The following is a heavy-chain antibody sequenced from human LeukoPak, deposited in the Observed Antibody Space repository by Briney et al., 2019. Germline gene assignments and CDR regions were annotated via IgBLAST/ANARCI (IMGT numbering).Heavy chain of an antibody. V-gene: IGHV4-34*01. CDR2: INHSGNT. CDR1: GGSFSGYY. J-gene: IGHJ4*02. Sequence: SETLSLTCAVYGGSFSGYYWSWIRQPPGKGLEWIGEINHSGNTNYNPSLKSRVTISVDTSKNQFSLKLNSVTAADTAVYYCARGRVGYKNYWGQGTLVTVSS. CDR3: ARGRVGYKNY. D-gene: IGHD5-24*01.